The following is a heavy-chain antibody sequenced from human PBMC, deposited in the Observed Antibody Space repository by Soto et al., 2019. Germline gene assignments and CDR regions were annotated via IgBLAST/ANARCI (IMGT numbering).Heavy chain of an antibody. D-gene: IGHD1-26*01. V-gene: IGHV3-66*01. CDR2: IYSGGST. CDR3: ARDVGL. Sequence: EVQLVESGGGLVQRGGSLRLSCAASGITVYNNYMSWVRQAPGKGLEWVSVIYSGGSTSYAASVKGRFTISRDGSKNTVYLQMNSLRAEDTAVYYCARDVGLWGRGTTVTVSS. CDR1: GITVYNNY. J-gene: IGHJ6*04.